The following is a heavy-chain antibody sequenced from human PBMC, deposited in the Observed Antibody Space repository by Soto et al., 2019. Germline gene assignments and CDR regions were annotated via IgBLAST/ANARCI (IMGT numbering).Heavy chain of an antibody. CDR1: GFTVSSNY. Sequence: EVQLVESGGGLVQPGGSLRLSCAASGFTVSSNYMSWVRQAPGKGLEWVSVIYSGGSTYYADSVKGRFTISRDNSKNTLYLQMNSLRAEDTAVYYWARDLAARRHKKTGYFDYWGQGTLVTVSS. J-gene: IGHJ4*02. V-gene: IGHV3-66*01. CDR2: IYSGGST. CDR3: ARDLAARRHKKTGYFDY. D-gene: IGHD6-25*01.